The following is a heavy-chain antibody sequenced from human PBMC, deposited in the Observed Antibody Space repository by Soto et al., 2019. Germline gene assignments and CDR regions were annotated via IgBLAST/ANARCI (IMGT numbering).Heavy chain of an antibody. J-gene: IGHJ4*02. D-gene: IGHD2-15*01. Sequence: QLQLQESGSGLVKPSQTLSLTCAVSGGSISSGGYSWSWIRQPPGKGLEWIGYIYHSGSTYYNPSLXRXAXIXXDRSKRQFSLKLSSVTAANTAVYYCARGSPVASVHWGQGTLVTVSS. V-gene: IGHV4-30-2*01. CDR2: IYHSGST. CDR3: ARGSPVASVH. CDR1: GGSISSGGYS.